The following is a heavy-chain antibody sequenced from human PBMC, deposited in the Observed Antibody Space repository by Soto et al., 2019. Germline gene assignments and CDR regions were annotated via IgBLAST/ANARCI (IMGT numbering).Heavy chain of an antibody. Sequence: LSLTCAVYGGSFSGYYWSWIRQPPGKGLEWIGEINHSGSTNHNPSLKSRVTISVDTSKNQFSLKLSSVTAADTAVYYCARAPQKRRGYSGYKDYWGQGTLVTVSS. J-gene: IGHJ4*02. CDR3: ARAPQKRRGYSGYKDY. V-gene: IGHV4-34*01. CDR1: GGSFSGYY. D-gene: IGHD5-12*01. CDR2: INHSGST.